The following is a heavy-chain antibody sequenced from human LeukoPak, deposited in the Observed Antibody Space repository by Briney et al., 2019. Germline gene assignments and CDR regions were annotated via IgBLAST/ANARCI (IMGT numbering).Heavy chain of an antibody. J-gene: IGHJ4*02. CDR3: AIRDDYNQRDF. CDR2: ITGVSGSP. Sequence: GGSLRLSCAASGFTVSSNYMPWVRQAPGKGLAWVSSITGVSGSPYYAESVRGRFTISRDNSKNTLYLQMNSLRVEDTALYYCAIRDDYNQRDFWGQGTLVTVSS. V-gene: IGHV3-23*01. CDR1: GFTVSSNY. D-gene: IGHD4-4*01.